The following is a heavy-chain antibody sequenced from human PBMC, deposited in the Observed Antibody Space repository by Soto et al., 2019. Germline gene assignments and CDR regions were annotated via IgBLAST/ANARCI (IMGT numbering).Heavy chain of an antibody. CDR2: IRFDGTDE. CDR3: GRDGFGGPAFGGFLAY. CDR1: KSIFTGYG. D-gene: IGHD3-10*01. V-gene: IGHV3-33*01. Sequence: TGGSLRLSCAASKSIFTGYGMHWVRQTPGKGLEWVAVIRFDGTDEHYADSVKGRFTISRDNSKNMLYLQMNSLRVEDTALYYCGRDGFGGPAFGGFLAYGGQGTLVPVSS. J-gene: IGHJ4*02.